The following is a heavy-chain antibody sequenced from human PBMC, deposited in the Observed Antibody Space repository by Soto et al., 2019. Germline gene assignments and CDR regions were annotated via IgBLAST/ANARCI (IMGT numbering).Heavy chain of an antibody. Sequence: ASVKVSCKASGYTFTSYYMHWVRQAPGQGLEWMGIINPSGGSTSYAQKFQGRVTMTRDTSTSTVYMELSSLRSEDTAVYYCATSDFCGDCYSWELVYWGQGTLVTVSS. V-gene: IGHV1-46*01. J-gene: IGHJ4*02. D-gene: IGHD2-21*02. CDR1: GYTFTSYY. CDR3: ATSDFCGDCYSWELVY. CDR2: INPSGGST.